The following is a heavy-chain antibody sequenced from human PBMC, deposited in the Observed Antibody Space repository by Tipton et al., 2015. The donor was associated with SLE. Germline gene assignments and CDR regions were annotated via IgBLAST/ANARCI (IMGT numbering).Heavy chain of an antibody. CDR1: GFTVSSNY. CDR3: ASRASSGYLSCDY. J-gene: IGHJ4*02. CDR2: IYSGGST. V-gene: IGHV3-53*04. D-gene: IGHD3-22*01. Sequence: AVSGFTVSSNYMSWVRQAPGKGLEWVSVIYSGGSTYYADSVKGRFTISRHNSKNTLYLQMNSLRAEDTAVYYCASRASSGYLSCDYWGQGTLVTVSS.